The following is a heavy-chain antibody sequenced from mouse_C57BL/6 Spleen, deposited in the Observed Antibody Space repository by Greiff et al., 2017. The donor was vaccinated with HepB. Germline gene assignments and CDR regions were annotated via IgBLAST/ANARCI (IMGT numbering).Heavy chain of an antibody. D-gene: IGHD1-1*01. V-gene: IGHV1-72*01. CDR3: ARAESAYGSSQAWFAY. CDR2: IDPNSGGT. J-gene: IGHJ3*01. Sequence: QVQLKQPGAELVKPGASVKLSCKASGYTFTSYWMHWVKQRPGRGLEWIGRIDPNSGGTKYNEKFKSKATLTVDKPSSTAYMQLSSLTSEDSAVYSCARAESAYGSSQAWFAYWGQGTLVTVSA. CDR1: GYTFTSYW.